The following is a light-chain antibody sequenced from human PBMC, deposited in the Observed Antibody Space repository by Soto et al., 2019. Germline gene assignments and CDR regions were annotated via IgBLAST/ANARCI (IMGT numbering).Light chain of an antibody. CDR3: QQLDSYPRT. CDR1: QYISSY. V-gene: IGKV1-9*01. CDR2: AAS. Sequence: DIQLTQSPSFLSVSVGDRVTITCRASQYISSYLAWYQQKPGKAPELLIYAASTLQSGVPSRFSGSGSGTDFTLTITSLQPEDSATYYCQQLDSYPRTFGQGTKVDIK. J-gene: IGKJ1*01.